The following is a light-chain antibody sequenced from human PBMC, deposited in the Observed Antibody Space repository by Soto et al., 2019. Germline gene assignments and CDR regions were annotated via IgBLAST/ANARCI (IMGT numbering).Light chain of an antibody. CDR2: KAS. Sequence: DIQMTQSPSTLSASVGDRVTITCRASQSISSWLAWYQQKPGKAPKLLIYKASSLESGVPSRFSGSGSGTAFTRTISSLQTDDFATYYCQQYNSYSSFGQGTKLEIK. CDR3: QQYNSYSS. J-gene: IGKJ2*01. V-gene: IGKV1-5*03. CDR1: QSISSW.